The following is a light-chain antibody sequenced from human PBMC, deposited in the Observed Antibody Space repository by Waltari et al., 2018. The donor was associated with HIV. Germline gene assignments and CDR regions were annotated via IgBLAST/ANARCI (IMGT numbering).Light chain of an antibody. Sequence: DIQLTQSPSSLSASVGDRVTITCQASQDLSNYLKSYQQKPGNAPKLLIYDASNLETGVPSRFSGSGSGTDFTFTISSLQPEDIATYYCQQYDNLPTFGGGTKVEIK. CDR2: DAS. CDR3: QQYDNLPT. CDR1: QDLSNY. V-gene: IGKV1-33*01. J-gene: IGKJ4*01.